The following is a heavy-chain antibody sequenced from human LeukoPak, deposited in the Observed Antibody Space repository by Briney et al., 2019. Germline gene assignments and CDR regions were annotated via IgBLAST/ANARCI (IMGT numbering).Heavy chain of an antibody. V-gene: IGHV4-4*07. Sequence: SETLSLTCTVSGGSISSYYWSWIRQPPGKGLEWIGRINTSGSTNYNPSLKSRVTMSVDTSKNQFSLKLSSVTAADTAVYYCARRHVEYSSSSDPYYFDYWGQGTLVTVSS. CDR1: GGSISSYY. J-gene: IGHJ4*02. CDR3: ARRHVEYSSSSDPYYFDY. D-gene: IGHD6-6*01. CDR2: INTSGST.